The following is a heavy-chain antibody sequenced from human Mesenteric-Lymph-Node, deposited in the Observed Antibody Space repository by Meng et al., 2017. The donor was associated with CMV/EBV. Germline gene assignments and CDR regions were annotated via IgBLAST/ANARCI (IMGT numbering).Heavy chain of an antibody. J-gene: IGHJ4*02. CDR3: ASSRGYSYDY. Sequence: SLKISCAASGFTFDDYAMHWVRQAPGKGLEWVSGISWNSGSIGYADSVKGRFTISRDSSKNTLYLQMNSLRPEDTAVYYCASSRGYSYDYWGQGTLVTVSS. CDR2: ISWNSGSI. D-gene: IGHD5-18*01. V-gene: IGHV3-9*01. CDR1: GFTFDDYA.